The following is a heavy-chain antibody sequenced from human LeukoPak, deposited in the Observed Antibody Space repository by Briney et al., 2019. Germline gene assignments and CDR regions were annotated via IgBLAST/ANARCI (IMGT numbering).Heavy chain of an antibody. CDR2: ISGSGGST. J-gene: IGHJ3*02. CDR1: GFTFSSYA. CDR3: AKEASIVVVPAAILEDAFDI. D-gene: IGHD2-2*01. V-gene: IGHV3-23*01. Sequence: GGSLRLSCAASGFTFSSYAMSWVRQAPGKGLEWVSAISGSGGSTSYADSVKGRFTISRDNSKNALYLQMNSLRAEDTAVYYCAKEASIVVVPAAILEDAFDIWGQGTMVTVSS.